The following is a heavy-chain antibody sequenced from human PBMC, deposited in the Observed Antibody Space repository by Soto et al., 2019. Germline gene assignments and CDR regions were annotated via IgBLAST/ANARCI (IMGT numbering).Heavy chain of an antibody. CDR2: IIPLFGTA. CDR3: AREADYDSSGYYYFY. J-gene: IGHJ4*02. Sequence: SVKVSRKASGGTFSNYAISWVRQAPGQGLEWMGGIIPLFGTANYAQKFQGRVTITADESTRTAYMELSSLRSEDTAVYYCAREADYDSSGYYYFYWGQGTLVTAPQ. V-gene: IGHV1-69*13. CDR1: GGTFSNYA. D-gene: IGHD3-22*01.